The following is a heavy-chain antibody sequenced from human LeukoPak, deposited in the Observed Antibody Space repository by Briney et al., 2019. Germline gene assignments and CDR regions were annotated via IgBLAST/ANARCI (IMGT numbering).Heavy chain of an antibody. D-gene: IGHD3-22*01. V-gene: IGHV4-39*01. CDR3: ARSSLDYYDSSGYMYYFDY. CDR1: GGSISSSSYY. CDR2: IYYSGST. J-gene: IGHJ4*02. Sequence: SETLSLTCTVSGGSISSSSYYWGWIRQPPGKGLEWIVRIYYSGSTYYNPSLKSRVTISVDTSKNQFSLKLSSVTAADTAVYYCARSSLDYYDSSGYMYYFDYWGQGTLVTVSS.